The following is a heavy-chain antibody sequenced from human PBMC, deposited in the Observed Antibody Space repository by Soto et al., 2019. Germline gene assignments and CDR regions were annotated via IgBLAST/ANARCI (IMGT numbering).Heavy chain of an antibody. J-gene: IGHJ5*02. Sequence: PSETLSLTCAVYGGSFSGYYWSWIRQPPGKGLEWIGEINHSGSTNYNPSLKSRVTISVDTSKNQFSLKLSSVTAADTAVYYCGRGQQWLVRWFDPWGQGTLVTVSS. CDR2: INHSGST. V-gene: IGHV4-34*01. CDR1: GGSFSGYY. CDR3: GRGQQWLVRWFDP. D-gene: IGHD6-19*01.